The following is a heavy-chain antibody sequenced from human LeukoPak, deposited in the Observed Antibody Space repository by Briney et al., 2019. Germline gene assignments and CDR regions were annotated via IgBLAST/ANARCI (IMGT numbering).Heavy chain of an antibody. V-gene: IGHV3-21*01. CDR1: GFSFSSYS. J-gene: IGHJ4*02. Sequence: PGGSLRLSCAASGFSFSSYSMDWVRQAPGKGLEWVSSISSSGSYIYYADSVKGRFTISRDNSKNSLYLQMNSLSAEDTAVYYCVRDDDRPDNGLDYWGQGTLVTVSS. CDR3: VRDDDRPDNGLDY. CDR2: ISSSGSYI. D-gene: IGHD3-22*01.